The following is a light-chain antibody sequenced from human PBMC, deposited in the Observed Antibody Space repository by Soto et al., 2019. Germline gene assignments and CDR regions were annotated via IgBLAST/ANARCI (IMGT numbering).Light chain of an antibody. Sequence: EIVLTQFPATLSLSPGERATLSCRASESIRSYLAWFQQKPGQAPTLLIYDAFNRAIGVPARFSGSGSGTDFTLTISSLEPEDFAVYYCQQRSKWPLTFGGGTKVEIK. CDR3: QQRSKWPLT. CDR2: DAF. J-gene: IGKJ4*01. V-gene: IGKV3-11*01. CDR1: ESIRSY.